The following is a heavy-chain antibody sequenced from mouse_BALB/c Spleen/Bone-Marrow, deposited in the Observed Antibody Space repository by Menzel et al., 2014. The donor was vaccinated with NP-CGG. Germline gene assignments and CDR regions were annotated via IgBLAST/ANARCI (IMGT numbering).Heavy chain of an antibody. J-gene: IGHJ4*01. V-gene: IGHV5-12-2*01. CDR3: ARHPIHYYGSSWGNYAMDY. CDR1: GFTFSSYI. D-gene: IGHD1-1*01. Sequence: DVKLVESGGGLVQPGGSLKLSCAASGFTFSSYIMSWVRQTPEKRLEWVAYISNGGGSTHYPDTVKGRFTISRDNAKNTLYLQMSSLKSEDTAMYYCARHPIHYYGSSWGNYAMDYWGQGTSVTVSS. CDR2: ISNGGGST.